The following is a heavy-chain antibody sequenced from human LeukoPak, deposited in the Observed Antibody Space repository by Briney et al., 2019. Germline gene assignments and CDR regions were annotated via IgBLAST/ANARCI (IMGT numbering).Heavy chain of an antibody. J-gene: IGHJ6*02. CDR1: GFTFSSYA. CDR2: ISGSGGST. Sequence: GGSLRLSCAASGFTFSSYAMSWVRQAPGKGLEWVSAISGSGGSTYYADSVKGRFTISRDNAKNSLYLQMNSLRAEDTAVYYCARARGPVYYSGMDVWGQGTTVTVSS. CDR3: ARARGPVYYSGMDV. D-gene: IGHD3-10*01. V-gene: IGHV3-23*01.